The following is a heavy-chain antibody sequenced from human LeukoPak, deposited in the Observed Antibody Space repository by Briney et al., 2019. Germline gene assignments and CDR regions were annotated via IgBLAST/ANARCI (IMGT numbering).Heavy chain of an antibody. CDR1: GFTFGDYA. Sequence: GGSLRLSCTASGFTFGDYAMSWFRQAPGKGLEWVANIKQDGSEKNYVDSVKGRFTISRDNAKNSLYLQMNSLRAEDTAVYYCARVTNCGGDCYSLPSWGQETLVTVSS. CDR2: IKQDGSEK. V-gene: IGHV3-7*03. CDR3: ARVTNCGGDCYSLPS. D-gene: IGHD2-21*02. J-gene: IGHJ5*02.